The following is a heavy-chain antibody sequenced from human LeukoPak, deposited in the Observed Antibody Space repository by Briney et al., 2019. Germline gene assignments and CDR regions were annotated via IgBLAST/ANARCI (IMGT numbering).Heavy chain of an antibody. D-gene: IGHD6-19*01. Sequence: GGSLRLSCAASGFTFSNYAIHWVRQAPGKGLEWVAVISYDGRDKYYADSVKGRFTISRDHSKNTLYLQMKSLRAEDTAVYYCARELEIAVAGTLGYWGQGTLVTVSS. V-gene: IGHV3-30*04. CDR3: ARELEIAVAGTLGY. J-gene: IGHJ4*02. CDR1: GFTFSNYA. CDR2: ISYDGRDK.